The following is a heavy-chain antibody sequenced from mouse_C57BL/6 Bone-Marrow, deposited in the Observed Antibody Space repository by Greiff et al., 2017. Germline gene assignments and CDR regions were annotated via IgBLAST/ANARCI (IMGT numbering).Heavy chain of an antibody. Sequence: VKLVVSGAELARPGASVKLSCKASGYTFTSYGISWVKQRTGQGLAWIGESYPRSGNTYYTEKFKGKATLTADKSSSTAYMELRSLTSEESAVYFCARQLRLPSFAYWGQGTLVSVAA. CDR3: ARQLRLPSFAY. CDR2: SYPRSGNT. J-gene: IGHJ3*01. CDR1: GYTFTSYG. D-gene: IGHD3-2*02. V-gene: IGHV1-81*01.